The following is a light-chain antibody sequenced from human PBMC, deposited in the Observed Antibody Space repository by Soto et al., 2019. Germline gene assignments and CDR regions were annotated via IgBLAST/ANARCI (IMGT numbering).Light chain of an antibody. Sequence: DNQMNHSASALSGSVGDRVTITCRASQSISSYLNWYQQKPGKAPKLLIYAASSLQSGVPSRFSGSGSGTDFTLTISSLQPEDFATYYCQQSYSTPYTLGQGTKVDIK. CDR3: QQSYSTPYT. CDR1: QSISSY. CDR2: AAS. V-gene: IGKV1-39*01. J-gene: IGKJ2*01.